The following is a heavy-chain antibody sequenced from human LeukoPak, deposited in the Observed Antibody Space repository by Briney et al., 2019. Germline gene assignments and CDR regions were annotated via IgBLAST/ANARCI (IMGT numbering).Heavy chain of an antibody. J-gene: IGHJ4*02. CDR1: GGSFSGYY. CDR3: AREGFLEWLIFDY. Sequence: SETLSLTCAVYGGSFSGYYWSWIRQPPGKGLEWIGEINHSGSTNYNPSLKSRVTISVDTSKNQFSLKLSSVTAADTAVYYCAREGFLEWLIFDYWGQGTLVTVSS. CDR2: INHSGST. V-gene: IGHV4-34*01. D-gene: IGHD3-3*01.